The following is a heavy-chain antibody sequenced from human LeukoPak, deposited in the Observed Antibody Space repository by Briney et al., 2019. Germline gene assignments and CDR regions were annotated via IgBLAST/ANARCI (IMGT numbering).Heavy chain of an antibody. CDR2: ISGSGGST. V-gene: IGHV3-23*01. CDR1: GFTFSDYY. CDR3: AKVSGIAARQNPRDAFDI. D-gene: IGHD6-6*01. Sequence: GGSLRLSCAASGFTFSDYYMSWIRQAPGKGLEWVSAISGSGGSTYYADSVKGRFTISRDNSKNTLYLQMNSLRAEDTAVYYCAKVSGIAARQNPRDAFDIWGQGTMVTVSS. J-gene: IGHJ3*02.